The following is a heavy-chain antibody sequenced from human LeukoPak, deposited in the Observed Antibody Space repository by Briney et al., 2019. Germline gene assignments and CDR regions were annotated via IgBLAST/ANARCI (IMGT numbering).Heavy chain of an antibody. Sequence: PSETLSLTCTVSGGSISSYYWSWIRQPPGKGLEWIGYIYYSGSTNYNPSLKSRVTISVDTSKNQFSLKLSSVTAADTAVYYCARVKYQRYYYGMDVWGQGTTVTVSS. J-gene: IGHJ6*02. V-gene: IGHV4-59*01. CDR3: ARVKYQRYYYGMDV. CDR2: IYYSGST. D-gene: IGHD2-2*01. CDR1: GGSISSYY.